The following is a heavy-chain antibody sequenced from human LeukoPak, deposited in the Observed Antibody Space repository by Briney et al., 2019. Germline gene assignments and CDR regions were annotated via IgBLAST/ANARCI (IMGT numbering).Heavy chain of an antibody. J-gene: IGHJ4*02. CDR2: IIPIFGTA. CDR3: ASFAVTAPPVGGYFDY. D-gene: IGHD2-21*02. V-gene: IGHV1-69*13. Sequence: ASVKVSCKTSGYTFTSYGISWVRQAPGQGLEWMGGIIPIFGTANYAQKFQGRVTITADESTSTAYMELSSLRSEDTAVYYCASFAVTAPPVGGYFDYWGQGTLVTVSS. CDR1: GYTFTSYG.